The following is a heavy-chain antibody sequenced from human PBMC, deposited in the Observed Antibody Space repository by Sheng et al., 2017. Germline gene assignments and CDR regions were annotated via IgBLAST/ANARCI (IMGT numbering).Heavy chain of an antibody. V-gene: IGHV4-61*09. D-gene: IGHD3-22*01. Sequence: QVQLQESGPGLVKPSQTLSLTCTVSGASISSGRYYWSWIRQPAGKGLEWIGHIHNSGSTNYNPSVQGRVTMSVDTSKNQFSLKLTSVTAADTALYYCARDAERYSDNGQGAFDIWGQGTMVTVSS. CDR2: IHNSGST. J-gene: IGHJ3*02. CDR1: GASISSGRYY. CDR3: ARDAERYSDNGQGAFDI.